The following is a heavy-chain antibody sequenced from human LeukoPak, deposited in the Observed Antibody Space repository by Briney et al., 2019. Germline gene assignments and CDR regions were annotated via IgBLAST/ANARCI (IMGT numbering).Heavy chain of an antibody. Sequence: GGSLRPSCAASGFTFSSYSMNWVRQAPGKWLEWVSSISSSSSYIYYADSVKGRFTISRDNAKNSLYLQMNSLRAEDTAVYYCASYCSGGSCYYPWAFDIWGQGTMVTVSS. CDR1: GFTFSSYS. D-gene: IGHD2-15*01. CDR2: ISSSSSYI. CDR3: ASYCSGGSCYYPWAFDI. V-gene: IGHV3-21*01. J-gene: IGHJ3*02.